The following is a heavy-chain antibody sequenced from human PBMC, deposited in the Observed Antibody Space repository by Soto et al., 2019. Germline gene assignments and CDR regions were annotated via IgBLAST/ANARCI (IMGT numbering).Heavy chain of an antibody. CDR1: GYTFTSYG. CDR2: ISAYNGNT. J-gene: IGHJ3*02. Sequence: ASVKVSCKASGYTFTSYGISWVRQAPGQGLEWMGWISAYNGNTNYAQKLQGRVTMTTDTSTSTAYMELRSLRSDDTAVYYCARVKRGYSYVGDAFDIWGQGTMVTVSS. CDR3: ARVKRGYSYVGDAFDI. D-gene: IGHD5-18*01. V-gene: IGHV1-18*01.